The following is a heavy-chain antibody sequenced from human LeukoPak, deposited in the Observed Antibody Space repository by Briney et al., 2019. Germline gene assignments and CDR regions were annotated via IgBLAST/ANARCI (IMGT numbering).Heavy chain of an antibody. CDR3: ARAFYVTAAGTSNWFDP. V-gene: IGHV1-3*03. Sequence: ASVKVSCKASGYTFTSYAMHWVRQAPGQRLEWMGWINAGNGNTKYSQEFQGRVTITRDTSTSTAYMELSSLRSEDTAVYYCARAFYVTAAGTSNWFDPWGQGTLVTVSS. J-gene: IGHJ5*02. CDR2: INAGNGNT. CDR1: GYTFTSYA. D-gene: IGHD6-13*01.